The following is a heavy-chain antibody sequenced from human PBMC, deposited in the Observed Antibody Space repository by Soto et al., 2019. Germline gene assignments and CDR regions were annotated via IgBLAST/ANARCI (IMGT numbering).Heavy chain of an antibody. CDR1: GDSVSGNSAA. Sequence: SQTLSLTCAISGDSVSGNSAAWNWIRQSPSRGIEWLGRTYYRSKWYNDYAVSVKSRITINPDTSKNQFSLQLNSVTPEDTAVCYCARDRETAGRHGMDVWGQGTTVTVSS. CDR2: TYYRSKWYN. D-gene: IGHD1-26*01. CDR3: ARDRETAGRHGMDV. J-gene: IGHJ6*02. V-gene: IGHV6-1*01.